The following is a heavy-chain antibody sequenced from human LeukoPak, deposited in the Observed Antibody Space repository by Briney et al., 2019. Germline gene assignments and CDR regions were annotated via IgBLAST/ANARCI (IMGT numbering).Heavy chain of an antibody. V-gene: IGHV3-7*01. Sequence: PGGSLRLSCAASGFTFSSYSMNWVRQAPGKGLEWVATINQDGSEKYYLDSVKGRFTISRDNAKNSLYLQMNSLKADDTAVYYCADRGSLYWGQGALVTVSS. CDR1: GFTFSSYS. D-gene: IGHD1-14*01. CDR3: ADRGSLY. J-gene: IGHJ4*02. CDR2: INQDGSEK.